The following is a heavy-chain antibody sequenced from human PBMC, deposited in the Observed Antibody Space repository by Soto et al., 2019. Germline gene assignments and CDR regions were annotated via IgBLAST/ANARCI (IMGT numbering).Heavy chain of an antibody. J-gene: IGHJ2*01. CDR3: AKDRLLTGDLPVGGNYDWYFDL. Sequence: VQLLESGGGLVQPGGSLRLSCAASGFTFSSYGMHWVRQAPGKGLEWVAVISYDGSNKYYADSVKGRFTISRDNSKNTLYLQMNSLRAEDTAVYYCAKDRLLTGDLPVGGNYDWYFDLWGRGTLVTVSS. CDR1: GFTFSSYG. CDR2: ISYDGSNK. D-gene: IGHD7-27*01. V-gene: IGHV3-30*18.